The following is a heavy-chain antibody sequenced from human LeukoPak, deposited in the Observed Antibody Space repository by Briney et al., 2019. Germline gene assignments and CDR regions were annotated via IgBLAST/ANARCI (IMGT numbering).Heavy chain of an antibody. CDR2: IHYSGST. J-gene: IGHJ6*03. CDR3: ARDEEGYGSGRRENFYYYYMDV. V-gene: IGHV4-59*01. Sequence: SETLSLTCTVSGGSISSYYWSWIRQPPGKGLEWIGYIHYSGSTNYNPSLKSRVTISVDTSKNQFSLKLTSVTAADTAVYYCARDEEGYGSGRRENFYYYYMDVWGKGTTVTISS. CDR1: GGSISSYY. D-gene: IGHD3-10*01.